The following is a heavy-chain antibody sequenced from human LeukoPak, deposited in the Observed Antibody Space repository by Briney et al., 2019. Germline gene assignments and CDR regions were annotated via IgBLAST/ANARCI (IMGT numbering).Heavy chain of an antibody. J-gene: IGHJ3*02. V-gene: IGHV6-1*01. CDR1: GDSVSKKNIA. CDR3: ARVGHPWGIEDAFDI. CDR2: TYYRSKWYN. Sequence: SQTLSLTCAISGDSVSKKNIAWNWIRQSPSRGLEWLGRTYYRSKWYNDYAVPVKSRITINPDTSKNQFSLQLNSVTPEDTAVYYCARVGHPWGIEDAFDIWGQGTMVTVSS. D-gene: IGHD3-16*01.